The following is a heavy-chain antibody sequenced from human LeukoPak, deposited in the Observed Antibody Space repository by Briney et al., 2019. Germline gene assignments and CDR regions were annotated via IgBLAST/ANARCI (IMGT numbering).Heavy chain of an antibody. CDR1: GYTFTNYD. Sequence: GASVKVSCRASGYTFTNYDITWIRQAPGQGLEWMGYITPYNGNTNYAQKLQGRVTMTTDTSMSTVYMELRSLRSDDTAVYYCAREASSGAYNDYWGQGTLVTVSS. V-gene: IGHV1-18*01. J-gene: IGHJ4*02. CDR2: ITPYNGNT. CDR3: AREASSGAYNDY. D-gene: IGHD1-26*01.